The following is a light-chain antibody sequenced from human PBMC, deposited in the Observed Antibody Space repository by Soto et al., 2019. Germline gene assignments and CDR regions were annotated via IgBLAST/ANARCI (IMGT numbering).Light chain of an antibody. CDR1: QDIRNY. J-gene: IGKJ1*01. V-gene: IGKV1-27*01. Sequence: DIQMTQSPSSLSASVGDRVTITCRASQDIRNYLAWYQQKPGKVPKLLIYVASTLQSGVPSRFSGSGSGTEFSLTIKNLHSEDVATYYCQKYNSPPWTFGKGTKGEIK. CDR2: VAS. CDR3: QKYNSPPWT.